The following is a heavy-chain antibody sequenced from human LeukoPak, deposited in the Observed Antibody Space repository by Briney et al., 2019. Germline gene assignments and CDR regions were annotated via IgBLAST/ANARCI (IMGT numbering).Heavy chain of an antibody. CDR3: ARAGTYDFWSGYYLWFDP. D-gene: IGHD3-3*01. CDR2: INPSGGST. Sequence: ASVKVSCKASGYTFTSYYMHWVRQAPGQGLEWMGIINPSGGSTSYAQKFQGRVTMTRNTSISTAYMELSSLRSEDTAVYYCARAGTYDFWSGYYLWFDPWGQGTLVTVSS. V-gene: IGHV1-46*01. CDR1: GYTFTSYY. J-gene: IGHJ5*02.